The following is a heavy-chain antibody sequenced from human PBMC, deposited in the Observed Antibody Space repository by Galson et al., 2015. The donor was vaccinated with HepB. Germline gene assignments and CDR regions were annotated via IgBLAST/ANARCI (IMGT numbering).Heavy chain of an antibody. Sequence: SLRLSCAASGFTFTTYGMHWVPQAPGKGLEWVAVILHDGSRKYYADSVKGRFTISRDNSKNTLYLQMNSLRTEDTAVYYCANGPHMVVVNSFAYRGQGTLVTVSS. V-gene: IGHV3-30*18. CDR2: ILHDGSRK. CDR3: ANGPHMVVVNSFAY. J-gene: IGHJ4*02. CDR1: GFTFTTYG. D-gene: IGHD2-21*01.